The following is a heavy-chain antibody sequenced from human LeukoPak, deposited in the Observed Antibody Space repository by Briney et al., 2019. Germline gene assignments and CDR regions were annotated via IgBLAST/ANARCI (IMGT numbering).Heavy chain of an antibody. CDR2: IYYSGST. CDR3: ARGSRFLEWLYFFDP. CDR1: GGSISSGDYY. V-gene: IGHV4-30-4*08. D-gene: IGHD3-3*01. Sequence: SETLSLTCTVSGGSISSGDYYWSWIRQPPGKGLEWIGYIYYSGSTYHNPSLKSRVTISVDTSKNQFSLKLSSVTAADTAVYYCARGSRFLEWLYFFDPWGQGTLVTVSS. J-gene: IGHJ5*02.